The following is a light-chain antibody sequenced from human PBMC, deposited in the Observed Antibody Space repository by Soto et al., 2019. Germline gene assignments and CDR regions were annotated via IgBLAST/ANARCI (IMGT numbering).Light chain of an antibody. CDR2: AAS. CDR3: QQYGISRPNN. Sequence: EIVLPQSTGTLSLSPGARATLSCRASQSVGSSYLAWYQQKPGQAPRLLIYAASSRATGVPERFSGSGSGTDFTLTISRLEREDVAVYECQQYGISRPNNFGLGTLLETK. V-gene: IGKV3-20*01. J-gene: IGKJ5*01. CDR1: QSVGSSY.